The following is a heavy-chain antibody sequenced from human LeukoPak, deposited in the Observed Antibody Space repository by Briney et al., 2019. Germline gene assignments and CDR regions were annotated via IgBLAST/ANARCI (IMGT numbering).Heavy chain of an antibody. D-gene: IGHD4-23*01. CDR2: IYYSGST. Sequence: SETLSLTCTVSGGSISSGGYYWSWIRQHPGKGLEWIGYIYYSGSTYYNPSLKSRVTISVDTSKNQFSLKLSSVTAADTAVYYCARGSVGPDAFDIWGQGTMVTASS. CDR1: GGSISSGGYY. V-gene: IGHV4-31*03. CDR3: ARGSVGPDAFDI. J-gene: IGHJ3*02.